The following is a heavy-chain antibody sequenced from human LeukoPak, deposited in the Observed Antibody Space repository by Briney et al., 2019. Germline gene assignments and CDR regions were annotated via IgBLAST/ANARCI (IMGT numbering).Heavy chain of an antibody. V-gene: IGHV4-59*01. CDR1: GGSISSYY. CDR3: ARGSKAAPGTFDY. D-gene: IGHD6-13*01. CDR2: IYYTGST. Sequence: SETLSLTCTVSGGSISSYYWSWTRQPPGKGLEWIGYIYYTGSTDYNPSLKSRVAISVDTSKNQFSLKLSSVTAADTAVYYCARGSKAAPGTFDYWGQGTLVTVSS. J-gene: IGHJ4*02.